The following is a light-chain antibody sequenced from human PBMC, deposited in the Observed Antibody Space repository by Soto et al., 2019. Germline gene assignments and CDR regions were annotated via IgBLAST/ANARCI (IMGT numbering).Light chain of an antibody. CDR2: GAS. Sequence: EIVLTQSPGTLSLSPGERATLSCRASQTVSSSYLAWYQQKPGQAPRLLIYGASSRATGIPDRFSGSGSGTDFTLSISSLQPEDFAVYYCQQYGEATPLFTFGPGTKVDIK. CDR3: QQYGEATPLFT. J-gene: IGKJ3*01. V-gene: IGKV3-20*01. CDR1: QTVSSSY.